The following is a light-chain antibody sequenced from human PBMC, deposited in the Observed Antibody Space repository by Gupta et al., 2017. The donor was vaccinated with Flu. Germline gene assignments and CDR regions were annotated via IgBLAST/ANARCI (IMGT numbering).Light chain of an antibody. CDR3: QQYYSTSLT. J-gene: IGKJ4*01. CDR2: WAS. V-gene: IGKV4-1*01. Sequence: GERATINCKSSQSVLYSSNNKNYLAWYQQKPGQPPKLLIYWASTRESGVPDRFSGSGSGTDFTLTISSLQAEEVAVYYCQQYYSTSLTFGGG. CDR1: QSVLYSSNNKNY.